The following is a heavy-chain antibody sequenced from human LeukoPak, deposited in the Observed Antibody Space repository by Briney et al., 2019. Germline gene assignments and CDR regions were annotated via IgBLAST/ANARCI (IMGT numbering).Heavy chain of an antibody. D-gene: IGHD4-17*01. CDR2: ISSSSSYI. V-gene: IGHV3-21*01. J-gene: IGHJ4*02. CDR1: GFTFSSYS. CDR3: ARDDTLLTTAYTPFDY. Sequence: GGSLRLSCAASGFTFSSYSMNWVRQAPGKGLEWVSSISSSSSYIYYADSVKGQFTISRDNAKNSLYLQMNSLRAEDTAVYYCARDDTLLTTAYTPFDYWGQGTLVTVSS.